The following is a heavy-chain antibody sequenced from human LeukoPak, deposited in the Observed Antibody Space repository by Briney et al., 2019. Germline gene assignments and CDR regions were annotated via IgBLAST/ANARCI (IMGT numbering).Heavy chain of an antibody. D-gene: IGHD5-12*01. V-gene: IGHV3-23*01. CDR1: GFSFSSYA. Sequence: GGSVRLSCAASGFSFSSYAMSWVRQAPGKGLEWVSVISGSGDSTYYADSVEGRCTISRDNSKDALYLQMNSLRAEDTAVYYCARVGYSGYDYDYWGQGTLVTVSS. CDR2: ISGSGDST. CDR3: ARVGYSGYDYDY. J-gene: IGHJ4*02.